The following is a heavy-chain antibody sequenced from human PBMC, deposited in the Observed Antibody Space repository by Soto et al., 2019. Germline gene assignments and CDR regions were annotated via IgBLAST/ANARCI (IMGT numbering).Heavy chain of an antibody. D-gene: IGHD4-17*01. V-gene: IGHV4-30-4*01. CDR2: IYASGST. CDR1: GGSISGGVYY. J-gene: IGHJ2*01. Sequence: QVQLQESGPGLVKPSETLSLTCTVSGGSISGGVYYWSWIRQPPGKGLEWIGYIYASGSTYYNPSLKSRVTISGDTSNNQFSLRLTSVTAADSAVYYCAREVIPLTTDWYFDLWGRGTLVTVSP. CDR3: AREVIPLTTDWYFDL.